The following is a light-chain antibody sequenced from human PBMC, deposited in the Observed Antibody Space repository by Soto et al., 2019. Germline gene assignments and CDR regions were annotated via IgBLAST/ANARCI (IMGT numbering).Light chain of an antibody. J-gene: IGKJ4*01. V-gene: IGKV1-39*01. Sequence: DVQMTQSPSSLSASVGDRVTITCRASQSIDSYLNWYQQKPGKAPELLIYAASSLQSGVPSRFSGSVSETDFTLTISSLQPEDSAAYYCQQSYSTPLTFGGGTKVEIK. CDR1: QSIDSY. CDR2: AAS. CDR3: QQSYSTPLT.